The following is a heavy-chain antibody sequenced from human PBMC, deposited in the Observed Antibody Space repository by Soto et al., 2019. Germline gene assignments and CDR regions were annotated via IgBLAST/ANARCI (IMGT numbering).Heavy chain of an antibody. CDR3: ARAYGPYYYYGMDV. CDR1: GFTFSSYG. Sequence: QVQLVESGGGVVQPGRSLRLSCAASGFTFSSYGMHWVRQAPGKGLEWVAVIWYDGSNKYYADSVKGRFTISRDNSKNTLYLQMNSLRAEDTAVYYCARAYGPYYYYGMDVWGQGTTVTVSS. J-gene: IGHJ6*02. V-gene: IGHV3-33*01. D-gene: IGHD3-10*01. CDR2: IWYDGSNK.